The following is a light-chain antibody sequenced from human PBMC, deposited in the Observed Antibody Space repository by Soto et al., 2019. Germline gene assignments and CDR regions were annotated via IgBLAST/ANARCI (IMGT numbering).Light chain of an antibody. CDR2: GAS. J-gene: IGKJ1*01. CDR3: QQYSSSPRT. CDR1: QSISSSY. Sequence: EIVLTQSPGTLSLSPGERATLSCRASQSISSSYLAWYQQTPGQAPRLLIYGASSRATGLPDRFSGSGSGTDFTLTISRLEPEDFAVYYCQQYSSSPRTFGQGTKVEIK. V-gene: IGKV3-20*01.